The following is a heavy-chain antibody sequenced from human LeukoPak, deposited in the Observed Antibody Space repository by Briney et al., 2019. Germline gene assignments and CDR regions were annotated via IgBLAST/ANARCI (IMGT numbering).Heavy chain of an antibody. Sequence: GGSLRLSCTASGFIFSYYWINWVRQAPGKGLQWVASIKQDGSEKWYVDSVKGRFTSSRDNDKNSGYLQMKNLRADDTAVYYWLRDRGYSTHDCWGQGTLVTVS. CDR3: LRDRGYSTHDC. CDR1: GFIFSYYW. CDR2: IKQDGSEK. V-gene: IGHV3-7*01. D-gene: IGHD6-13*01. J-gene: IGHJ4*02.